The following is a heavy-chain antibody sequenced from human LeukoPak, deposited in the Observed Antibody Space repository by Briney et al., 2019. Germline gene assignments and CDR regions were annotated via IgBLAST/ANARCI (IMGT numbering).Heavy chain of an antibody. D-gene: IGHD6-19*01. CDR1: GGSFSGYY. CDR2: IKHSVST. Sequence: PSETLSLTCAVYGGSFSGYYWSWIRQPPGRGLEWIGEIKHSVSTNYNPSLKSRVTISVDTSKNQFSLKLGSVTAADTAVYYCARGRGGWFIWGQGTLVTVSS. J-gene: IGHJ4*02. CDR3: ARGRGGWFI. V-gene: IGHV4-34*01.